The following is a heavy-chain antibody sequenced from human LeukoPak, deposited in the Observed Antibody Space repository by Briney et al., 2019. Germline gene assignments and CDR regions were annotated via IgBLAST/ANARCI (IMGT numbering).Heavy chain of an antibody. D-gene: IGHD3-22*01. CDR3: ARGNYYDSSGYKTG. CDR2: ISSSSSTI. J-gene: IGHJ4*02. CDR1: GFTFSGYS. Sequence: GGSLRLSCAASGFTFSGYSMNWVRQAPGKGLEWVSYISSSSSTIYYADSVKGRFTISRDNAKNSLYLQMNSLRDEDTAVYYCARGNYYDSSGYKTGRGQGTVVSVSS. V-gene: IGHV3-48*02.